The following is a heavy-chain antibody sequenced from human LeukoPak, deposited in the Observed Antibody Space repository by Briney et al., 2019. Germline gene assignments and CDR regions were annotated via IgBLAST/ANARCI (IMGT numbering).Heavy chain of an antibody. D-gene: IGHD2-2*01. J-gene: IGHJ4*02. CDR2: ISAYNGNT. CDR3: AGDGLGYCSSTSCYGNDY. CDR1: GYTFTSYG. V-gene: IGHV1-18*01. Sequence: ASVKVSCKASGYTFTSYGISWVRQAPGQGLEWMGWISAYNGNTNYAQKLQGRVTMTTDTSTSTAYMELRSLRSDDTAVYYCAGDGLGYCSSTSCYGNDYWGQGTLVTVSS.